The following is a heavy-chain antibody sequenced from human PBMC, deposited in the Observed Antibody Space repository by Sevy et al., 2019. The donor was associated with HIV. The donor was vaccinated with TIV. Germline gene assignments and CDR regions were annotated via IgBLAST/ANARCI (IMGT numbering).Heavy chain of an antibody. V-gene: IGHV3-7*01. J-gene: IGHJ4*02. CDR3: ARAPVAGTHFDY. CDR1: GFTFSSYW. CDR2: IKKDGSEK. Sequence: GGSLRLSCAASGFTFSSYWMSWVRQAPGKGLEWVANIKKDGSEKYYVDSVKGRFTISRDNAKNSLYLQMKSLRAEDTAVYYCARAPVAGTHFDYWGQGTLVTVSS. D-gene: IGHD6-19*01.